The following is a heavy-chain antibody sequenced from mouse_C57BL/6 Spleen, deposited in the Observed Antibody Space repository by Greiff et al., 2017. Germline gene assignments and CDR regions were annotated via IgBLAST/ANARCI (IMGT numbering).Heavy chain of an antibody. Sequence: EVKLQQSGPVLVKPGASVKMSCKASGYTFTDYYMNWVKQSHRKSLEWIGVINPYNGGTSYNQKFKGKATLTVDKSSSTAYMELNSLTSEDSAVYYCAREPYYGSSYYFDYWGQGTTLTVSS. CDR1: GYTFTDYY. CDR3: AREPYYGSSYYFDY. J-gene: IGHJ2*01. D-gene: IGHD1-1*01. CDR2: INPYNGGT. V-gene: IGHV1-19*01.